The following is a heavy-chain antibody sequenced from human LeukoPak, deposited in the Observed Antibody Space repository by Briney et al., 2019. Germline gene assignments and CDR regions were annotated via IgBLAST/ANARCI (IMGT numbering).Heavy chain of an antibody. CDR2: IYYSGST. D-gene: IGHD6-13*01. CDR3: ASSSWYRYAFDI. V-gene: IGHV4-59*01. J-gene: IGHJ3*02. CDR1: GGSISSYY. Sequence: SETLSLTCTVSGGSISSYYWSWIRQPPGKGLEWIGHIYYSGSTNYNPSLKSRVTISVDTSKNQFSLKLSSVTAADTAVYYCASSSWYRYAFDIWGQGTMVTVSS.